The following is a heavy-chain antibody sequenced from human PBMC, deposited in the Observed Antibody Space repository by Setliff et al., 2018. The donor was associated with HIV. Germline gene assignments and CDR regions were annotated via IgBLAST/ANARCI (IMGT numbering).Heavy chain of an antibody. CDR3: ARLIHTGLLYFDY. J-gene: IGHJ4*02. D-gene: IGHD2-8*02. V-gene: IGHV4-4*09. Sequence: SETLSLTCFVSGVSISGHFWGWIRQPPGKGLEWIGYIYTSGTTEYNPSLDSRVTISVDTSRDQFSLNLRSVTAAETALYFCARLIHTGLLYFDYWGLGMLVTVSS. CDR2: IYTSGTT. CDR1: GVSISGHF.